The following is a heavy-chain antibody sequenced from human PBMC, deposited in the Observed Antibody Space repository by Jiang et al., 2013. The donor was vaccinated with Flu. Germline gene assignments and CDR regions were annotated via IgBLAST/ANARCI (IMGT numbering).Heavy chain of an antibody. CDR1: GYTFTTYA. CDR2: INTNTGSP. V-gene: IGHV7-4-1*01. D-gene: IGHD2-15*01. CDR3: ARARDCSGGNCYSDY. Sequence: SELEKPGASVKVSCKPSGYTFTTYAINWVRQAPGQGLEWLGWINTNTGSPTYAQGFTGRFVFSLDTPVSTAYLQMSSLKAEDTAVYYCARARDCSGGNCYSDYWGQGTLVTVSS. J-gene: IGHJ4*02.